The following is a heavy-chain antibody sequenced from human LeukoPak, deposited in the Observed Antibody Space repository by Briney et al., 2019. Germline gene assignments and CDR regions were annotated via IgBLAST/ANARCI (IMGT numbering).Heavy chain of an antibody. J-gene: IGHJ4*02. D-gene: IGHD2-15*01. CDR3: ARDSGVARTLDY. V-gene: IGHV4-59*01. Sequence: PSETLSLTCTVSGGSISSYYWNWIRQPPGKGLEWIGCIYYSGGTNYNSSLKRRVTISVDTSKNQFSLKLSSVTAADTAVYYCARDSGVARTLDYWGQGILVTVSS. CDR1: GGSISSYY. CDR2: IYYSGGT.